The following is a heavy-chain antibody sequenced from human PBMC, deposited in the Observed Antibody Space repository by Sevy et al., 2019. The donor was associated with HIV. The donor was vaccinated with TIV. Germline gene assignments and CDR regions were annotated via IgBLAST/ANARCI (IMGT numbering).Heavy chain of an antibody. V-gene: IGHV3-30*18. CDR1: GFTFSSYG. J-gene: IGHJ4*02. CDR3: AECRPHYDFWSGPLDY. Sequence: GGSLRLSCAASGFTFSSYGMHWVRQAPGKGLEWVAVISYDGSNKYYADSVKGRFTISRDNSKNTLYLQMNSLIAEDTAVYYCAECRPHYDFWSGPLDYWGQGTLVTVSS. CDR2: ISYDGSNK. D-gene: IGHD3-3*01.